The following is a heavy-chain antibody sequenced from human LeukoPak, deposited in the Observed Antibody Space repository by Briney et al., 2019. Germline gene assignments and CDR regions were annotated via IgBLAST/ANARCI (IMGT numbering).Heavy chain of an antibody. Sequence: SETLSLTCTVSGGSISSYYWSWIRQPAGKGLEWIGRIYTSGSTNYNPSLKGRVTMSVDTSKNQFSLKLSSVTAADTAVYYCAREEDYYGSGSYCLLDPWGQGTLVTVSS. D-gene: IGHD3-10*01. CDR1: GGSISSYY. CDR3: AREEDYYGSGSYCLLDP. CDR2: IYTSGST. J-gene: IGHJ5*02. V-gene: IGHV4-4*07.